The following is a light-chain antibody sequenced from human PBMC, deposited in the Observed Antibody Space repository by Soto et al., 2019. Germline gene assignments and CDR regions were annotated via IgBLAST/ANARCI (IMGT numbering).Light chain of an antibody. V-gene: IGKV1-5*03. CDR1: QSIDSW. CDR2: KAS. CDR3: QQYNSYSSGT. Sequence: DIQMTQSPSTLSASVGDRVTITCRASQSIDSWLDWYQQKPGKAPNLLIYKASSLESGVPSRFSGSGSGTEFTLTISSLQPDDFATYYCQQYNSYSSGTFGQGTKVHIK. J-gene: IGKJ1*01.